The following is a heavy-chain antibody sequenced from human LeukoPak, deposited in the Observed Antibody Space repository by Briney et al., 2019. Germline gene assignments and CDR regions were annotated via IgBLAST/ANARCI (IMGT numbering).Heavy chain of an antibody. Sequence: ASVKVSCKASGYTLTGYYMHWVRQAPGQGLEWMGWINPNSGGTNYAQKFQGRVTMTRDTSISTAYMELSRLRSDDTAVYYCARVGKGSDYFDYWGQGTLVTVSS. J-gene: IGHJ4*02. CDR3: ARVGKGSDYFDY. CDR2: INPNSGGT. V-gene: IGHV1-2*02. CDR1: GYTLTGYY. D-gene: IGHD3-10*01.